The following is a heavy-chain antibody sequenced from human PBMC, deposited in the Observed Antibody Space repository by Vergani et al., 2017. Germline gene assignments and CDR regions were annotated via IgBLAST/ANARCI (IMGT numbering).Heavy chain of an antibody. CDR1: GFTFSSYA. V-gene: IGHV3-23*01. CDR3: ARVGRYSSSSGGFDC. CDR2: ISGSGGST. J-gene: IGHJ4*02. D-gene: IGHD6-6*01. Sequence: EVQLLESGGGLVQPGGSLRLSCAASGFTFSSYAMSWVRQAPGKGLEWVSAISGSGGSTYYADSVKGRFTISRDNSKNTLYLQMNSLRAEDTAVYYCARVGRYSSSSGGFDCWGQGTLVTVSS.